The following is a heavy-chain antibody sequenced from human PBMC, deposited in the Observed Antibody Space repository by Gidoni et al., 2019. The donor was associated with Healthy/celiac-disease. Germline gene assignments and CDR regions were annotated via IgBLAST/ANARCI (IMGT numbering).Heavy chain of an antibody. CDR3: AKDLAIAAAALDY. D-gene: IGHD6-13*01. CDR2: ISGSGGST. Sequence: EVQLLASGGGLVQPGGSVRLSCAASGCTFSSDAMRWVSQAPGKGLGRVSAISGSGGSTYYEGSVKGRFTISRDNSKNTLYLQMNSLRAEDTAVYYCAKDLAIAAAALDYWGQGTLVTVSS. V-gene: IGHV3-23*01. J-gene: IGHJ4*02. CDR1: GCTFSSDA.